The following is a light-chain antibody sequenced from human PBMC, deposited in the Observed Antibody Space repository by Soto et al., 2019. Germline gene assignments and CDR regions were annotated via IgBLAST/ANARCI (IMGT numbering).Light chain of an antibody. V-gene: IGKV3-20*01. CDR1: QSVSSSY. Sequence: IVLTQSPCTLALSPGERATLSCRASQSVSSSYLAWYQQKPGQAPRLLIYAASSRATGIPDRFSGSGSGTEFTLTITSLQSEDFAVYYCQQYNNWPITFGQGTRLEI. CDR3: QQYNNWPIT. J-gene: IGKJ5*01. CDR2: AAS.